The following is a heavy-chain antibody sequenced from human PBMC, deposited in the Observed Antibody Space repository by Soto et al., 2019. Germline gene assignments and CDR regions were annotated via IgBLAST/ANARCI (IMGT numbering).Heavy chain of an antibody. V-gene: IGHV4-34*01. Sequence: SETLSLTCGVYGGSFRNYYWIWVRQPPGKGLEWIGEVNHSGEATYNPSLQSRLTISLDTSNNQFSLKLSSVTAADTAVYYCARVELRYYYYGMDVWGQGTTVTVSS. CDR3: ARVELRYYYYGMDV. CDR1: GGSFRNYY. J-gene: IGHJ6*02. D-gene: IGHD1-7*01. CDR2: VNHSGEA.